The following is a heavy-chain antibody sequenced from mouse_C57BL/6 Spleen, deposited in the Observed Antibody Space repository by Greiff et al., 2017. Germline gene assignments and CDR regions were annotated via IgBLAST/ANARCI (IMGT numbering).Heavy chain of an antibody. V-gene: IGHV3-8*01. Sequence: EVQLQESGPGLAKPSQTLSLTCSVTGYSITSDYWNWIRKFPGHKLEYMGYISYSGSTYYNQSLKNRISITRDTSKHQYYLQLNSVTTEDTATEYCASHLRDGYFDYWGQGTTLTVSS. CDR3: ASHLRDGYFDY. D-gene: IGHD2-3*01. CDR1: GYSITSDY. J-gene: IGHJ2*01. CDR2: ISYSGST.